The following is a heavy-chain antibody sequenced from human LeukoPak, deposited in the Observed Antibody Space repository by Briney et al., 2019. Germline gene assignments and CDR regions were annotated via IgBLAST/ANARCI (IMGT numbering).Heavy chain of an antibody. CDR2: IYTSGST. CDR1: GGSISSGSYY. J-gene: IGHJ5*02. V-gene: IGHV4-61*02. Sequence: SETLSLTCTVSGGSISSGSYYWSWIRQPAGKGLEWIGRIYTSGSTNYNPSLKSRVTISVDTSKNQFSLKLSSVTAADTAVYYCARDLTMVRGVILSWFDPWGQGTLVTVSS. D-gene: IGHD3-10*01. CDR3: ARDLTMVRGVILSWFDP.